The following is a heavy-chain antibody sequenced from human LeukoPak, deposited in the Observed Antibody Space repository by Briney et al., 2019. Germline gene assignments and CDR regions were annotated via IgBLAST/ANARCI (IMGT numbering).Heavy chain of an antibody. D-gene: IGHD2-8*01. Sequence: SETLSLTCRVSGGSISSTSYYWGWLRQPPGKGLEWIASIYHSGETFYNPSLESRVAISVDTSNNEVFLDLYSVTAADTAMYYCAETNTQDWFDPWGRGTLVTVSS. J-gene: IGHJ5*02. CDR3: AETNTQDWFDP. CDR1: GGSISSTSYY. CDR2: IYHSGET. V-gene: IGHV4-39*07.